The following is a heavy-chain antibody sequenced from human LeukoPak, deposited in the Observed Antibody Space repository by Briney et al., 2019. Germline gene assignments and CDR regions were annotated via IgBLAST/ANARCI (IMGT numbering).Heavy chain of an antibody. Sequence: SQTLSLTCAISGDSVSSNIAAWHWIRQSPSRGLEWLGRTYYRSKWYNDYALSLKSRITIKADTYRNQFSLQLNSVTPDDSAVYYCARGVSSSRGDWLDPWGQGTQVTVSS. J-gene: IGHJ5*02. CDR1: GDSVSSNIAA. D-gene: IGHD6-13*01. V-gene: IGHV6-1*01. CDR2: TYYRSKWYN. CDR3: ARGVSSSRGDWLDP.